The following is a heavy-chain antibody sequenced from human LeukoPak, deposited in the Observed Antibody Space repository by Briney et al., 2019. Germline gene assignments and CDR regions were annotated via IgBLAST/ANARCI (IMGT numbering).Heavy chain of an antibody. CDR1: GGSISSSSYY. CDR2: IYYSGST. D-gene: IGHD3-22*01. Sequence: ASETLSLTCTVSGGSISSSSYYWGWIRQPPGKGLEWIGSIYYSGSTYYNPSLKSRVTISVDTSKNQFSLKLSSVTAADTAMYYCARARYYYDSSGYYPHFDYWGQGTLVTVSS. CDR3: ARARYYYDSSGYYPHFDY. J-gene: IGHJ4*02. V-gene: IGHV4-39*07.